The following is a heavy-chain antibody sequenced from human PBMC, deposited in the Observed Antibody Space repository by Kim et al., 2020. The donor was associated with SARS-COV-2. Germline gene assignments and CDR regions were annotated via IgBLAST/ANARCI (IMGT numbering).Heavy chain of an antibody. D-gene: IGHD6-19*01. CDR1: GFTFSSYV. Sequence: GGSLRLSCAASGFTFSSYVMSWVRQAPGKGLNWVSVIGDKGVVTYYAPSVKGRFTISRDNSKNTLYLQMNSLRAEDTAVYYCARFPYIRGWDNWFDSWGQGTLVTVSS. J-gene: IGHJ5*01. V-gene: IGHV3-23*01. CDR2: IGDKGVVT. CDR3: ARFPYIRGWDNWFDS.